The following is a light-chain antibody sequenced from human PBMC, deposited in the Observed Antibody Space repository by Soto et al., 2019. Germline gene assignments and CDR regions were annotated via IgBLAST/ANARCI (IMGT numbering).Light chain of an antibody. CDR3: QQSYSTLWT. J-gene: IGKJ1*01. V-gene: IGKV1-39*01. CDR2: AAS. CDR1: QSISSY. Sequence: IQMTQSPSSLSASVGDRVAITCRASQSISSYLNWYQQKPGKAPELLIYAASSLQSGVPSRFSGSGSGTDFTLTISSLQPEDFATYYWQQSYSTLWTFGQGTKGDIK.